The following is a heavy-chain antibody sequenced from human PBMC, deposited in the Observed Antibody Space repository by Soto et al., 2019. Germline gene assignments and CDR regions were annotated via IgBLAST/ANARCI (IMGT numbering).Heavy chain of an antibody. J-gene: IGHJ6*02. CDR2: IYSGGST. D-gene: IGHD6-19*01. CDR1: GFTVSSNY. Sequence: GGSLRLSCAASGFTVSSNYMSWVRQAPGKGLEWVSVIYSGGSTYYADSVKGRFTISRHNSKNTLYLQMNSLRAEDTAVYYCARGEMAGYHYYYYYGMDVWGQGTTVTVSS. V-gene: IGHV3-53*04. CDR3: ARGEMAGYHYYYYYGMDV.